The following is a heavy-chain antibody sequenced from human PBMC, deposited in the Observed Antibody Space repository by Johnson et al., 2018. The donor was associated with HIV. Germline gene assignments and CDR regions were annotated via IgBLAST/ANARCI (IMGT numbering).Heavy chain of an antibody. J-gene: IGHJ3*02. D-gene: IGHD3-22*01. CDR2: ISYDGSNK. CDR1: GFTFSSYA. Sequence: QMQLVESGGGVVQPGRSLRLSCAASGFTFSSYAMHWVRQAPGKGLEWVAVISYDGSNKYYADSVKGRFTISRDNSKNTLYLQMNSMRAEDTAVYYCARETYYDSSGSHAFDIWGQGTMVTVSS. V-gene: IGHV3-30-3*01. CDR3: ARETYYDSSGSHAFDI.